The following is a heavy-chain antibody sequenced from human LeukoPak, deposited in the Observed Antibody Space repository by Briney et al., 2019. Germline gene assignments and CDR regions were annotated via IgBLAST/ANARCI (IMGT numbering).Heavy chain of an antibody. V-gene: IGHV3-48*01. Sequence: GGSLRLSCAASGFTFSSYSMNWVRQAPGKGLEWVSYINSRSSTMYYADSVKGRFTISRDNARNSLYLQMNSLRAEDSAVYYCARHWSSWSADSWGQGTLVTVSS. CDR3: ARHWSSWSADS. CDR2: INSRSSTM. J-gene: IGHJ4*02. CDR1: GFTFSSYS. D-gene: IGHD6-13*01.